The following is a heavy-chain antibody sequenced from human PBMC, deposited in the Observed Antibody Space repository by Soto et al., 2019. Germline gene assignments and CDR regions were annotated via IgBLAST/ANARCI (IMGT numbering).Heavy chain of an antibody. CDR3: ASHGRDDSPLDV. Sequence: ASVKVSCKPSGNTLTGYYMHWVRQAPGQGLDWMGRIDPNSGGTNYAQKFQGRVTMTRDTSISTAYMELSRLRSDDTAVYYCASHGRDDSPLDVWGQGTTVTVSS. J-gene: IGHJ6*02. V-gene: IGHV1-2*02. CDR2: IDPNSGGT. CDR1: GNTLTGYY. D-gene: IGHD1-1*01.